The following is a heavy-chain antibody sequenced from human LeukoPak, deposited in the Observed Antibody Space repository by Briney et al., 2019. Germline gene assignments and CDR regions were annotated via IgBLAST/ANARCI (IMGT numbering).Heavy chain of an antibody. Sequence: ASVKVSCKASGYTFTGYYMHWVRQAPGQGLEWMGGIIPIFGSANYAQKFQGRVTITRNTSISTAYMELSSLRSEDTAVYYCARGIVVVVAAISYYYYYYMDVWGKGTTVTVSS. D-gene: IGHD2-15*01. CDR3: ARGIVVVVAAISYYYYYYMDV. CDR2: IIPIFGSA. V-gene: IGHV1-2*02. J-gene: IGHJ6*03. CDR1: GYTFTGYY.